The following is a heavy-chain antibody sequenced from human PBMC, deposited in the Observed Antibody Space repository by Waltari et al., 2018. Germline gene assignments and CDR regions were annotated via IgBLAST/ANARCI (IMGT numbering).Heavy chain of an antibody. V-gene: IGHV3-23*01. CDR1: GSTLNTYS. D-gene: IGHD5-12*01. J-gene: IGHJ3*01. CDR2: ISGTGATK. Sequence: EVQLLESGGGLVQAGGSLRLCCVGSGSTLNTYSMTWFRQAPGKALECVSSISGTGATKYYVDSVRCRFSISRDDSKNILFLQMDSLRGEDTALYFCARNGYNWVAFDVWGQGAMVSVSS. CDR3: ARNGYNWVAFDV.